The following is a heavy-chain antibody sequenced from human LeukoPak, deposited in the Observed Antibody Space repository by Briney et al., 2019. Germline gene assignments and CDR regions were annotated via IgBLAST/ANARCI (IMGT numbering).Heavy chain of an antibody. CDR1: GFTFSSYS. J-gene: IGHJ4*02. CDR2: ISSSSSTI. CDR3: ARGNDYVWGSYRPWGY. D-gene: IGHD3-16*02. Sequence: PGGSLRLSCAASGFTFSSYSMNWVRQAPGKGLEWVSYISSSSSTIYYADSVKGRFTISRDNAKNSLYLQMNSLRAEDTAVYYCARGNDYVWGSYRPWGYWGQGTLVTVSS. V-gene: IGHV3-48*01.